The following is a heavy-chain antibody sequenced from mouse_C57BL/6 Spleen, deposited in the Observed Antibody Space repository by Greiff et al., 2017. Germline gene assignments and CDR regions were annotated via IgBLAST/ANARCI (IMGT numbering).Heavy chain of an antibody. J-gene: IGHJ2*01. D-gene: IGHD2-5*01. CDR1: GFNIKNTY. CDR2: IDPANGNT. V-gene: IGHV14-3*01. Sequence: EVQLQQSVAELVRPGASVKLSCTASGFNIKNTYMHWVKQRPEQGLEWIGRIDPANGNTKYAPKFQGKATITADTSSNTAYLQLSSLTSEDTAIYYCAREPLVYYSNYEGYFDDWGQGTTLTVSS. CDR3: AREPLVYYSNYEGYFDD.